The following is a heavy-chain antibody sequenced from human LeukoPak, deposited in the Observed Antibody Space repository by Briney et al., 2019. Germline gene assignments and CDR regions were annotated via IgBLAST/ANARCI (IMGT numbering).Heavy chain of an antibody. D-gene: IGHD1-14*01. CDR1: GFTFSSYG. Sequence: GGSLRLSCAASGFTFSSYGMHWVRQAPGKGLEWGAVIWYDGSKKYYADCGKGRFTISRDNSRNTLYLQMNSLRAEDTAVYYCARDQGITYNWFDPWGQGTLVTVSS. V-gene: IGHV3-33*01. CDR2: IWYDGSKK. CDR3: ARDQGITYNWFDP. J-gene: IGHJ5*02.